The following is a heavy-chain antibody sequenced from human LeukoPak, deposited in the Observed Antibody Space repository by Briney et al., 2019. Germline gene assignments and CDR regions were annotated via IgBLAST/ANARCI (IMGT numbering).Heavy chain of an antibody. CDR2: IYPSDSDT. CDR1: GYSFSNYW. Sequence: GESLKISCKASGYSFSNYWIGWVPQMPGKGLEWMGIIYPSDSDTRYSPSFQGQVTISADKSISTAYLQWSSLKASDTAMYYCVRPSNSGYDFWGQGALVTVSS. CDR3: VRPSNSGYDF. D-gene: IGHD5-12*01. J-gene: IGHJ4*02. V-gene: IGHV5-51*01.